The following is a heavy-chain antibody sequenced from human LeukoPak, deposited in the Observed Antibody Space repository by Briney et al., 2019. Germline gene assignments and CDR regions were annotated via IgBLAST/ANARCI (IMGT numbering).Heavy chain of an antibody. D-gene: IGHD6-19*01. CDR3: ARDDPSSGWYGWFDP. J-gene: IGHJ5*02. CDR2: IYHSGST. V-gene: IGHV4-4*02. Sequence: SETLSLTCAVSGGSISSSNWWSWVRQPPGKGLEWIGEIYHSGSTNYNPSLKSRVTISVDKSKNQFSLKLSSVTAADTAVYYCARDDPSSGWYGWFDPWGQGTLVTVSS. CDR1: GGSISSSNW.